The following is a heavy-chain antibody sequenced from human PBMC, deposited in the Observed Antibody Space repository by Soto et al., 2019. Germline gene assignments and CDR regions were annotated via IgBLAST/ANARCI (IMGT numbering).Heavy chain of an antibody. J-gene: IGHJ4*02. D-gene: IGHD6-13*01. CDR2: IRGSGDST. Sequence: PGGSLRLSCAASGFTFSSYAMSWVRQAPGKGLEWVSAIRGSGDSTYYADSVKGRFTISRDTSKSTLYLQMDSLRAEDTALYYCAKSYNSNWYDYFDYWGQGTLVTVSS. CDR1: GFTFSSYA. CDR3: AKSYNSNWYDYFDY. V-gene: IGHV3-23*01.